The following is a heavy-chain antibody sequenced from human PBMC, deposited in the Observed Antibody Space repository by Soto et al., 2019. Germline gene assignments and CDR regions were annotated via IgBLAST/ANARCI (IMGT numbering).Heavy chain of an antibody. V-gene: IGHV3-9*01. D-gene: IGHD1-26*01. CDR3: AKGAEPSLLCTLPPPQ. CDR2: ISWNSGRI. J-gene: IGHJ4*02. Sequence: EVQLVESGGGLVQPGRSLRLSCAASGFTFDDYAMHWVRQPPGKGLEWVSGISWNSGRIGYADSVKGRFTISRDNAKNPLYLQINSLRAEDTALYYCAKGAEPSLLCTLPPPQWGPGTLVTVSS. CDR1: GFTFDDYA.